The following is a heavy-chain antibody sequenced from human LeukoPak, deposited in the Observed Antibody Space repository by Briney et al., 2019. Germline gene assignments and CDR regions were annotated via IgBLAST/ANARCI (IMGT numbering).Heavy chain of an antibody. J-gene: IGHJ4*02. V-gene: IGHV4-30-2*01. Sequence: SQTLSLTCAVSGGSVSSGGYSWSWIRQPPGKGLEWIGYIYDSGSTYYNPSLKSRVTISLDRSKNQFSLKLTSVTAADTAVYYCAREGVITLVRGVNFGYWGQGTLVSVSS. D-gene: IGHD3-10*01. CDR2: IYDSGST. CDR3: AREGVITLVRGVNFGY. CDR1: GGSVSSGGYS.